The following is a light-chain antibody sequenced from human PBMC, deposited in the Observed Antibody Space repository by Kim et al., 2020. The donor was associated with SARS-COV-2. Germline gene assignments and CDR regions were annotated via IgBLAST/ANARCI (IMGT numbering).Light chain of an antibody. CDR2: QDT. CDR3: QAWDRSPV. Sequence: SYELTQPHSVSVSPGQTATITCSGDKLGDKYASWYQQKPGQSPVLVIYQDTQRPSRIPERFSGSTSGNTATLTISGPQAMDEAAYYCQAWDRSPVFGGGT. J-gene: IGLJ2*01. CDR1: KLGDKY. V-gene: IGLV3-1*01.